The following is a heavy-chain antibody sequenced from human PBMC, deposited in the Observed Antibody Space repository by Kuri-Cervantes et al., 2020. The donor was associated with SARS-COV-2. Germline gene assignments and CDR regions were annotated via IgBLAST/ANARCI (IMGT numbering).Heavy chain of an antibody. CDR3: ARDRGFGSIDY. D-gene: IGHD3-10*01. Sequence: ASVKVSCKASGYTFTGYYMHWVRQAPGQGLEWMGWINPNSGGTNYAQKLQGRVTMTTDKFKNTAYTELRSLRSYDTAVYYRARDRGFGSIDYWGQGTLVTVSS. V-gene: IGHV1-2*02. CDR2: INPNSGGT. CDR1: GYTFTGYY. J-gene: IGHJ4*02.